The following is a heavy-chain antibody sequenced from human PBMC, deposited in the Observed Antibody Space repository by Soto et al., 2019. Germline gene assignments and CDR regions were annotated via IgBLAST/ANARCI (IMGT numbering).Heavy chain of an antibody. J-gene: IGHJ4*02. V-gene: IGHV3-11*06. CDR1: GFSFSDYY. CDR2: ISSSSSYT. D-gene: IGHD2-2*01. Sequence: QVQLVESGGGLVKPGGSLRLSCAASGFSFSDYYMSWIRQAPGKGLEWVSYISSSSSYTNYADSVKGRFTISRDNAKNSLYLQMNSLRAEDTAVYYCARAGVTGYAPGDYWGQGTLVTVSS. CDR3: ARAGVTGYAPGDY.